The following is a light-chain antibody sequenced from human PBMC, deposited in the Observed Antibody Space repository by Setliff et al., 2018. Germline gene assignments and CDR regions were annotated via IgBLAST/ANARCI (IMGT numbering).Light chain of an antibody. CDR3: MSYTTIRTYV. CDR1: GSDVGTSKY. Sequence: QSVLTQPASVSGSPGQSITISCTGTGSDVGTSKYVSWYQQHPGKAPKLMISEVSNRPSGVSYRFSGSKSGNTASLTISGLQAEDEADYYCMSYTTIRTYVFGTGTKVTVL. V-gene: IGLV2-14*01. J-gene: IGLJ1*01. CDR2: EVS.